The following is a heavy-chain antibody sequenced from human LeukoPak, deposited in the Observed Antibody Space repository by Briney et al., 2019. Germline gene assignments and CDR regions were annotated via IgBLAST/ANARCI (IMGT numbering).Heavy chain of an antibody. Sequence: GGSLRLSCAASGFTFSSYAMHWVRQAPGKGLEWVSVISYDGSNKYYADSVKGRFTISRDNSKNTLYLQMNSLRAEDTAVYYCAKEYIKAFDIWGQGTMVTVSS. J-gene: IGHJ3*02. CDR1: GFTFSSYA. CDR3: AKEYIKAFDI. V-gene: IGHV3-30*04. CDR2: ISYDGSNK. D-gene: IGHD1-1*01.